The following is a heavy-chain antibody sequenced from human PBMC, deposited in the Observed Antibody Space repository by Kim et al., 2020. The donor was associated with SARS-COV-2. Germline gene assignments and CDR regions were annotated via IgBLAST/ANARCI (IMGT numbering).Heavy chain of an antibody. CDR2: IYYSGST. CDR1: GGSISSSTSY. J-gene: IGHJ4*02. V-gene: IGHV4-39*01. CDR3: ARRRTVTTDFDY. Sequence: SETLSLTCTVAGGSISSSTSYWGWIRPPPGKGLEWIGNIYYSGSTYYNPSLKSRVTISVDTSKNQFSLRLNSVTHADTAVYYCARRRTVTTDFDYWGQGTLVTVSS. D-gene: IGHD4-17*01.